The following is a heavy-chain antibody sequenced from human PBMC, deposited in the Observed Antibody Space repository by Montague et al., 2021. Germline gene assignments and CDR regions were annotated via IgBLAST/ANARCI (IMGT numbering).Heavy chain of an antibody. CDR2: INHSGST. CDR3: ARRGGTMVRGVKGYMDV. V-gene: IGHV4-34*01. Sequence: SETLSLTCAVYGGSFSGYYWSWIRRLPGKGLEWIGEINHSGSTNYNPSLKSRVTISVDTSKNQFSLKLSSVTAADTAVYYCARRGGTMVRGVKGYMDVWGKGTTVTVSS. CDR1: GGSFSGYY. D-gene: IGHD3-10*01. J-gene: IGHJ6*03.